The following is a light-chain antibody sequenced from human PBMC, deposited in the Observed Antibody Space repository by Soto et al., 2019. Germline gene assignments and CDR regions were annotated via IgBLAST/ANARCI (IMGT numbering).Light chain of an antibody. CDR2: GAS. CDR3: QQADSFPLT. V-gene: IGKV1D-12*01. Sequence: DIQMTQSPSSVSASIGDTVTITCRASQDISTLLAWYQQKPGKAPKLLIYGASTLESGVPSRFSGRGSGTDFPLTISSLQPEDFATYFCQQADSFPLTFGGGTKWIS. J-gene: IGKJ4*01. CDR1: QDISTL.